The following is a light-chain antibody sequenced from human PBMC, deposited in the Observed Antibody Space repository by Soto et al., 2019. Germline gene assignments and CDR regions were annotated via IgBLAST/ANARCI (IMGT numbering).Light chain of an antibody. CDR3: TSYSGITTLGV. CDR2: DVS. V-gene: IGLV2-14*03. Sequence: QSALTQPASVSGSPGQSITISCTGTSSDVGAYDYVSWYQQHPGTAPKLIIYDVSHRPSGVSDRFSGSKSGNTASLTISGLQAEDEANYYCTSYSGITTLGVFGTGTKVTVL. CDR1: SSDVGAYDY. J-gene: IGLJ1*01.